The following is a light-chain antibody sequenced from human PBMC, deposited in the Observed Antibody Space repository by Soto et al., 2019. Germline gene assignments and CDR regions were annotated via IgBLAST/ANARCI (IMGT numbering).Light chain of an antibody. V-gene: IGKV3-20*01. Sequence: EIVLTQSPGTLSLSPGERVTLSCRASQSVPITYLAWFQQKPGQAPRLLMYGASNRATGIPDRFSGSGSGTDFTLTISRLEPEDFAVYYCQQYGSSPWTFGQGTKVDIK. J-gene: IGKJ1*01. CDR3: QQYGSSPWT. CDR1: QSVPITY. CDR2: GAS.